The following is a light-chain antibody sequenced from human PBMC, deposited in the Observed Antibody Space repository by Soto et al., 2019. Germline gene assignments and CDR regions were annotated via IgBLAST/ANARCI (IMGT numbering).Light chain of an antibody. CDR2: AAS. CDR1: QGISNS. CDR3: HQYNSYPFT. Sequence: DIQMTQSPSSLSASVGDRVTITCRASQGISNSLAWFQQKPGKAPKSLIYAASSLQSGVPSKFSGRGSGTEFTSTISRLPPADCEPYYFHQYNSYPFTFGPGTKVDIK. V-gene: IGKV1-16*02. J-gene: IGKJ3*01.